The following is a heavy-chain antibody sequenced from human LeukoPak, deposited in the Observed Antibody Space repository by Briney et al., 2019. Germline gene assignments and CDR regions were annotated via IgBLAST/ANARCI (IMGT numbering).Heavy chain of an antibody. CDR3: ARDNYGSGTLCFGRAFDI. J-gene: IGHJ3*02. CDR1: GGSISSGSYY. Sequence: SQTLSLTCTVSGGSISSGSYYWSWIRQPAGKGLEWIGRIYTSGSTNYNPSLKSRVTISVDTSKNQFSLKLSSVTAADTAVYYCARDNYGSGTLCFGRAFDIWGQGTMVTVSS. V-gene: IGHV4-61*02. D-gene: IGHD3-10*01. CDR2: IYTSGST.